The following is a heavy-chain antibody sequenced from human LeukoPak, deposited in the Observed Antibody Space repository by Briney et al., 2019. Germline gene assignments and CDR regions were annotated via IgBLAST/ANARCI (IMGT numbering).Heavy chain of an antibody. J-gene: IGHJ4*02. CDR1: GGSFSGYY. Sequence: SETLSLTCAVYGGSFSGYYWSWIRQPPGKGLEWIGEINHSGSTNYNPSLKSRVTISVDTSKNQFSLKLSSVTAADTAVYYCARVYFRGCSSTSCWNDYWGQGTLVTVSS. V-gene: IGHV4-34*01. CDR2: INHSGST. CDR3: ARVYFRGCSSTSCWNDY. D-gene: IGHD2-2*01.